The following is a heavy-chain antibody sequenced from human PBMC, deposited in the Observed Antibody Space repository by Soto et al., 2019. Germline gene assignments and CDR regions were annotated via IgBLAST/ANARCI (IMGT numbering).Heavy chain of an antibody. CDR2: ISAYNGNT. J-gene: IGHJ4*02. CDR1: GYTFTSYG. CDR3: ARAWYGDYVFDY. D-gene: IGHD4-17*01. V-gene: IGHV1-18*01. Sequence: ASVKVSCKASGYTFTSYGISWVRQAPGQGLEWMGWISAYNGNTNYAQKLQGRVTMTTDTSTSTAYMELRSLRSDDTAVYYCARAWYGDYVFDYGGQGPLFTVSS.